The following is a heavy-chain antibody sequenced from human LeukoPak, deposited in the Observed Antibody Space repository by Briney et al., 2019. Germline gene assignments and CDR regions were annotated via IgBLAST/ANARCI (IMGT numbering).Heavy chain of an antibody. V-gene: IGHV3-33*01. CDR1: GFTFSSLG. J-gene: IGHJ4*02. D-gene: IGHD6-13*01. CDR2: IWYDGSNK. CDR3: ARLGSSWSFDY. Sequence: GGSLRLSCAASGFTFSSLGIYWVRQAPGKGLEWVAVIWYDGSNKYYADSVKGRFTISRDNSQNTLYLQMNSLRAEDTAVYYCARLGSSWSFDYWGQGTLVTVSS.